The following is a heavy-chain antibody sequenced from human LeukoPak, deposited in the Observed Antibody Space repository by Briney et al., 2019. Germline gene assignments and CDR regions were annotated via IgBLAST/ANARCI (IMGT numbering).Heavy chain of an antibody. D-gene: IGHD2-2*01. J-gene: IGHJ4*02. CDR1: GYTFTSYG. V-gene: IGHV1-18*01. Sequence: GASVKVSCKASGYTFTSYGISWVRQAPGQGLEWMGWISAYNGNTNYAQKLQGRVTMTTDTSTSTAYMELRSLRTDDTAVYYCAKCGGSSISCYQHYWGQGTLVTVSS. CDR3: AKCGGSSISCYQHY. CDR2: ISAYNGNT.